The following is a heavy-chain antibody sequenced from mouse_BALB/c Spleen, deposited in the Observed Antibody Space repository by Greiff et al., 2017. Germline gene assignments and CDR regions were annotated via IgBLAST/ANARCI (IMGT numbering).Heavy chain of an antibody. D-gene: IGHD1-2*01. J-gene: IGHJ1*01. V-gene: IGHV7-3*02. CDR2: IRNKANGYTT. CDR1: GFTFTDYY. Sequence: EVKLVESGGGLVQPGGSLRLSCATSGFTFTDYYMSWVRQPPGKALEWLGFIRNKANGYTTEYSASVKGRFTISRDNSQSILYLQMNTLRAEDSATYYCARDPFTTATWYFDVWGAGTTVTVSS. CDR3: ARDPFTTATWYFDV.